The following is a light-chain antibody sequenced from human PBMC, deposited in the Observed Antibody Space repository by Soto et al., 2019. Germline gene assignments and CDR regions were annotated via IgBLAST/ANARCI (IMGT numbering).Light chain of an antibody. Sequence: QSVLTQPRSVSGSPGQAVTISCTGSSSDVGGYNFVSWYQQCPGKAPKLIIYDVTKRPSGVPDRFTGSKSGNTASLTISGLQAEDEADYYCCSYAGTYTLWVFGGGTKPPS. J-gene: IGLJ3*02. CDR2: DVT. CDR3: CSYAGTYTLWV. V-gene: IGLV2-11*01. CDR1: SSDVGGYNF.